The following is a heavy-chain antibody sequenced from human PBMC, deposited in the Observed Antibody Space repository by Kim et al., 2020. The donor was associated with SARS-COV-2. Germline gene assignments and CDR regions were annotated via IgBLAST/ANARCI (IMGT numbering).Heavy chain of an antibody. V-gene: IGHV3-13*01. D-gene: IGHD6-19*01. J-gene: IGHJ6*02. CDR2: IKSAGDT. CDR1: GFTFSSYD. Sequence: GGSLRLSCAASGFTFSSYDMHWVRQATGKGLEWVSAIKSAGDTYYAGSVKGRFTISRENAKNSLYLQMNSLRAGDTAVYYCARENLAVAEDGMDVWGQGT. CDR3: ARENLAVAEDGMDV.